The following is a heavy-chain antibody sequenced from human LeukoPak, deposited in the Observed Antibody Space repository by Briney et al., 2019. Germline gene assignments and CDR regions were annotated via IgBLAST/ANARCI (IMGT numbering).Heavy chain of an antibody. CDR2: IRGDNSII. CDR1: GFAFSSDA. D-gene: IGHD2-2*01. Sequence: GGSLRLSCAASGFAFSSDAMSWVRQAPGKGLEWVSLIRGDNSIIEYADSVKGRFTISRDNSKNTLYLQMSSLRAEDTAVYYCAKGRFTSSTFDYWGQGTLVTVSS. J-gene: IGHJ4*02. V-gene: IGHV3-23*01. CDR3: AKGRFTSSTFDY.